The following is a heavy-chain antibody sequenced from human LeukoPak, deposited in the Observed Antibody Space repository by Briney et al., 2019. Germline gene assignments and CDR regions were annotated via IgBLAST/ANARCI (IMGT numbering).Heavy chain of an antibody. D-gene: IGHD3-3*01. Sequence: GGSLRLSCAASGFTFSSYGMHWVRQAPGKGLEWVAFIRYDGSNKYYADSVKGRFTISRDNSKNTLYLQMNSLRAEDTAVYYCARKVYDFWSGPPAYYYYYMDVWGKGTTVTVSS. CDR1: GFTFSSYG. CDR2: IRYDGSNK. J-gene: IGHJ6*03. CDR3: ARKVYDFWSGPPAYYYYYMDV. V-gene: IGHV3-30*02.